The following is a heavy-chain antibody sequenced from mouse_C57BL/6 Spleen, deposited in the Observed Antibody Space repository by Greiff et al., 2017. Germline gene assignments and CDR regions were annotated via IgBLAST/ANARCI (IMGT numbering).Heavy chain of an antibody. Sequence: VQLKQSGPELVKPGASVKIPCKASGYTFTDYNMDWVKQSHGKSLEWIGDINPNNGGTFYNQKFKGKATLTVDKSSSTAYMELRSLTSEDTAVYYCARSPPQLRFAYWGQGTLVTVSA. D-gene: IGHD3-1*01. J-gene: IGHJ3*01. CDR3: ARSPPQLRFAY. CDR2: INPNNGGT. CDR1: GYTFTDYN. V-gene: IGHV1-18*01.